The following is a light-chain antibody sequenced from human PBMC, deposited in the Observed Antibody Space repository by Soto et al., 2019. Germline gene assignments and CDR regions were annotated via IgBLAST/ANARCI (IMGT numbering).Light chain of an antibody. CDR3: LQYSSHSWT. Sequence: DIQMTQSPSTLSASVGDRVTITCRASQSINSWLAWYQHKPGKAPKLLIYKASSLESGVPSRFSGSGSGTEFTITISTLQPEDFTSYYCLQYSSHSWTFGQETKVE. J-gene: IGKJ1*01. CDR1: QSINSW. CDR2: KAS. V-gene: IGKV1-5*03.